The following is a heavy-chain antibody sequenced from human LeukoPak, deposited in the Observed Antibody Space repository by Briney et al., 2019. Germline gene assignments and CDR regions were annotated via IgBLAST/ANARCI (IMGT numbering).Heavy chain of an antibody. V-gene: IGHV4-4*03. CDR3: ARTFDYSSSIRPPVY. Sequence: PGTLSLTCAVSGASISSSYWWSWVRQPPGKGLEWIGEIYHSGTTNYNPSLKSRVTISVDKPKNQFPLKLRSVTAADGGVYYCARTFDYSSSIRPPVYWGKGTMVTVSS. CDR2: IYHSGTT. D-gene: IGHD6-6*01. CDR1: GASISSSYW. J-gene: IGHJ4*02.